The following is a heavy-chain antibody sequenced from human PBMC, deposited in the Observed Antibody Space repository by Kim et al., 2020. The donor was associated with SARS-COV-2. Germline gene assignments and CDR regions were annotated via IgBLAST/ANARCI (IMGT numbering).Heavy chain of an antibody. Sequence: YADSVKGRFTISRDNSKNTLYLQMNSLRAEDTAVYYCAKAHSSGWYQLSYWGQGTLVTVSS. CDR3: AKAHSSGWYQLSY. V-gene: IGHV3-30*02. D-gene: IGHD6-19*01. J-gene: IGHJ4*02.